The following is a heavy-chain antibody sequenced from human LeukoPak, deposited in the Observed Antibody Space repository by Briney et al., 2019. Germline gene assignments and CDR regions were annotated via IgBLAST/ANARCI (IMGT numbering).Heavy chain of an antibody. V-gene: IGHV3-30*04. CDR3: ARDLVTIGWSHYYYYGMGV. Sequence: PGRSLRLSCAASGFTFSSYAMHWVRQAPGKGLEWVAVISYDGSNKYYADSVKGRFTISRDNSKNTLYLQMNSLRAEDTAVYYCARDLVTIGWSHYYYYGMGVWGQGTTVTVSS. CDR2: ISYDGSNK. J-gene: IGHJ6*02. D-gene: IGHD4-23*01. CDR1: GFTFSSYA.